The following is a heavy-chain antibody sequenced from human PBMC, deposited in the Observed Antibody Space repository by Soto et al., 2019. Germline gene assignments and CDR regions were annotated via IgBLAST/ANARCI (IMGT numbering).Heavy chain of an antibody. V-gene: IGHV3-11*06. CDR2: ISSGSDYT. J-gene: IGHJ4*02. CDR3: AKIHWGSLDY. CDR1: GFTFSNSY. D-gene: IGHD7-27*01. Sequence: PGGSLRLSCAASGFTFSNSYMIWMRQAPGKGLEWVSFISSGSDYTNYADSVKGRFTIFRDNAKNSLHLQMNSLRAEDTAVYYCAKIHWGSLDYWGQGTLVTVSS.